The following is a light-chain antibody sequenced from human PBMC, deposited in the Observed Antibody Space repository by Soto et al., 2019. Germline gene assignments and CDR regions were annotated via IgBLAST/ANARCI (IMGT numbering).Light chain of an antibody. CDR1: SSKNGSNT. Sequence: QSVLTQPPSASGTPGQRVTISCSGSSSKNGSNTVNWYQQLPGTAPKLLIYNNKQRPSGVPDRFSGSKSGTSASLAISGLRSEDEADYYCAAWDDSLNGPGFGTGTKVTVL. CDR2: NNK. J-gene: IGLJ1*01. CDR3: AAWDDSLNGPG. V-gene: IGLV1-44*01.